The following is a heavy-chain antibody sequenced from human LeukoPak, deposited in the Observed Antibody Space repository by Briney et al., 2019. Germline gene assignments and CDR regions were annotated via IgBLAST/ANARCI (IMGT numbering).Heavy chain of an antibody. D-gene: IGHD2-2*01. J-gene: IGHJ2*01. Sequence: SVTVSCKASGGTFISYAISWVRQAPGQGLEWMGGIIPICGTANYAQKFQGRVTITTDESTSTAYMELSSLRSEDTAVYYCARTGYCSSTSCSNDWYFDLWGRGTLVTVSS. V-gene: IGHV1-69*05. CDR1: GGTFISYA. CDR3: ARTGYCSSTSCSNDWYFDL. CDR2: IIPICGTA.